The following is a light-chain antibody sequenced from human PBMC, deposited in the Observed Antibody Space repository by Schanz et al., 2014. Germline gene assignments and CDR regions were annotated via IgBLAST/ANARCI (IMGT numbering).Light chain of an antibody. V-gene: IGKV3-15*01. J-gene: IGKJ1*01. CDR1: QSVSSS. CDR3: QQYDNWPPWT. CDR2: GAS. Sequence: DMVMTQSPATLSVSPGERATLSCRASQSVSSSLAWYQQKPGQAPRLLIYGASTRATGIPARFSGTGSGTEFTLTISSLQPDDLAVYYCQQYDNWPPWTFGQGTKVEIK.